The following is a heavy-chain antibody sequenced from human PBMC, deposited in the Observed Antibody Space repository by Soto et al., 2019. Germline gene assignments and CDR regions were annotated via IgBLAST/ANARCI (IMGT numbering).Heavy chain of an antibody. D-gene: IGHD3-22*01. V-gene: IGHV3-21*06. J-gene: IGHJ6*02. CDR1: GFTFTRYS. CDR2: ISSTTHYI. Sequence: GGSLRLSCAASGFTFTRYSMNWVRQAPGKGLEWVSSISSTTHYIYYADSMRGRFTISRDNAKNAVYLEMNSLSAEDTAVYFCAKDIDGSGSSQHYYYYVVDVWGQGTTVTVSS. CDR3: AKDIDGSGSSQHYYYYVVDV.